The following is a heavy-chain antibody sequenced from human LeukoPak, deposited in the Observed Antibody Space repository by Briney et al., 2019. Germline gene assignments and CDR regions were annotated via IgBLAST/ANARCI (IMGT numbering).Heavy chain of an antibody. CDR2: ISGSGGST. CDR1: GFTFSSYA. CDR3: AKVQGTVGVVPAAMTAFDI. J-gene: IGHJ3*02. V-gene: IGHV3-23*01. D-gene: IGHD2-2*01. Sequence: GGSLRLSCAASGFTFSSYAMSWVRQAPGKGLEWVSAISGSGGSTYYADSVKGRFTISRDNSKNTLYLQMNSLRAEDTAVYYCAKVQGTVGVVPAAMTAFDIWGQGTMVTVSS.